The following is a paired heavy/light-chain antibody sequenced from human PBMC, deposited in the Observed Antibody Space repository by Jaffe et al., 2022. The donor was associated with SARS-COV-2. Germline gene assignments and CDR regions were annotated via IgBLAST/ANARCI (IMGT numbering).Heavy chain of an antibody. D-gene: IGHD3-10*01. CDR1: GYTFNNYW. J-gene: IGHJ4*02. V-gene: IGHV5-51*01. CDR2: IYPGDSDT. Sequence: VQLVQSGAEVRKPGESLKISCEVSGYTFNNYWIGWLRQRPGKGLECMGIIYPGDSDTRYSPSFQGQVTLSADKSTSVAYLFWDSLQASDSATYYCARRRFTEPGRGESHDAVDYFDLWGQGTLVTVSS. CDR3: ARRRFTEPGRGESHDAVDYFDL.
Light chain of an antibody. J-gene: IGLJ3*02. Sequence: SSQLTQDPAVSVALGQTVRITCQGDSLRTYSAAWYQQKPGQAPLLVIFGTNNRPSGIPDRFSGFTSGNTASLTITGAQAEDEGDYYCNSRDSSGNPGLFGGGTKL. CDR1: SLRTYS. V-gene: IGLV3-19*01. CDR3: NSRDSSGNPGL. CDR2: GTN.